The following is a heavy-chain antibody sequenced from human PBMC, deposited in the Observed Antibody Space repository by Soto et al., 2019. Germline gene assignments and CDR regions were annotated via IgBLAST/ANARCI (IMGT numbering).Heavy chain of an antibody. D-gene: IGHD2-21*02. CDR1: GYAFTMFY. J-gene: IGHJ5*02. V-gene: IGHV1-46*04. Sequence: VQLVQSGAEVREPGASVMLSCKTSGYAFTMFYMSWVRQAPGQGLEWMGTINADGGRTTYAQNLPGRLAITTVTFTGTMYMELSSLNCEDTAVHYCARAMWAGDKLEGRFLFGPSGQGALVTVAS. CDR3: ARAMWAGDKLEGRFLFGP. CDR2: INADGGRT.